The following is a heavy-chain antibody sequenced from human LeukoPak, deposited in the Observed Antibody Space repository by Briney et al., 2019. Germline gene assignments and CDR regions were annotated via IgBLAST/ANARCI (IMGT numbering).Heavy chain of an antibody. V-gene: IGHV4-61*01. Sequence: SETLSLTCSVSGGSVSSATNYWSWIRQPPGKGLEWIGYIYYSGSTNYNPSLKSRVTISVDTSKNQFSLQLSSVTAADTAVYYCALRRLTSAQIIEDNWFDPWGQGTLVTVSS. CDR1: GGSVSSATNY. D-gene: IGHD2/OR15-2a*01. J-gene: IGHJ5*02. CDR3: ALRRLTSAQIIEDNWFDP. CDR2: IYYSGST.